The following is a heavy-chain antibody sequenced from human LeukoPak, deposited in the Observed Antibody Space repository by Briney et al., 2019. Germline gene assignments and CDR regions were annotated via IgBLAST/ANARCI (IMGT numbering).Heavy chain of an antibody. CDR1: GDSVSSNSAA. CDR3: ARDQALCSSSWEDAFDI. Sequence: SQTLSLTCAISGDSVSSNSAAWNWIRQSPSRGLEWLGRTYYRSKWYNDYAVSVKSRITINPDTSKNQFSLQLNSVTPEDTAVYYCARDQALCSSSWEDAFDIWGQGTMVTVSS. V-gene: IGHV6-1*01. CDR2: TYYRSKWYN. D-gene: IGHD6-13*01. J-gene: IGHJ3*02.